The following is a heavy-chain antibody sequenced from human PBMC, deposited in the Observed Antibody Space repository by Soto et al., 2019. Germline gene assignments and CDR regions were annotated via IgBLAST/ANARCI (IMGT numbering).Heavy chain of an antibody. V-gene: IGHV4-39*01. Sequence: PSETLSLTCTVSGGSISSSSYYWGWIRQPPGKGLEWIGSIFYSGNTYYNPSLKSGVTISADTSKNQFSLNLISVTAADTAVYYCRRSSRYSTDVWGQGITVTVSS. J-gene: IGHJ6*02. CDR2: IFYSGNT. CDR3: RRSSRYSTDV. D-gene: IGHD6-19*01. CDR1: GGSISSSSYY.